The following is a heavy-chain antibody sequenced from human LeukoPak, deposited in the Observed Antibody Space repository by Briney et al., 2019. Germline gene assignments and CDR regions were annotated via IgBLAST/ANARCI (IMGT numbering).Heavy chain of an antibody. J-gene: IGHJ6*03. CDR3: AIIAVAGNYYYYMDV. CDR2: ISSSSSYI. D-gene: IGHD6-19*01. V-gene: IGHV3-21*01. Sequence: AGGSLRLSCAASGFTFSSYSMNWVRQAPGKGLEWVSSISSSSSYIYYADSVKGRFTISRDNAKNSLYLQMNSLRAEDTAVYYCAIIAVAGNYYYYMDVWGKGTTVTISS. CDR1: GFTFSSYS.